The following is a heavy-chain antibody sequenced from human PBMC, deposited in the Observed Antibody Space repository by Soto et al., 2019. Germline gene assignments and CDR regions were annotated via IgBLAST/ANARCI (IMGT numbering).Heavy chain of an antibody. V-gene: IGHV4-39*01. CDR3: GSPGSWNEFQH. J-gene: IGHJ1*01. CDR1: GGSITSSSYY. Sequence: SETLSLTCTVSGGSITSSSYYWGWIRQPPGKGLEWIGNIYYSGSTYYNPSLKSRVTISVDTSKNQFSLKLSSVTAADKAVYYCGSPGSWNEFQHWGQGTLVTVSS. CDR2: IYYSGST. D-gene: IGHD1-1*01.